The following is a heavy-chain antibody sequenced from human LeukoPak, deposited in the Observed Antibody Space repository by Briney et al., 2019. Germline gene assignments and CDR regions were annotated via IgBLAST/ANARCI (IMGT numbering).Heavy chain of an antibody. V-gene: IGHV1-2*02. CDR3: ARAPLGYCTTNACYAGDY. CDR1: GYTFTGYY. J-gene: IGHJ4*02. CDR2: TNPNSGGT. Sequence: ASVKVSCKASGYTFTGYYMHWVRQAPGQGLEWMGWTNPNSGGTNYAQKFQGRVTMTRDTSISTAYMELSRLSSDDTAVYYCARAPLGYCTTNACYAGDYWGQGTLVTVSS. D-gene: IGHD2-8*01.